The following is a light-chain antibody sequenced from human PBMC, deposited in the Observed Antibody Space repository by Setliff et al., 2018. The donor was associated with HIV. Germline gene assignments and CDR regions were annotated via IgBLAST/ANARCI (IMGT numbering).Light chain of an antibody. CDR2: DVS. CDR1: SSDVGGYNY. Sequence: QSALTQPRSVSGSPGQSVTISCTGTSSDVGGYNYVSWYQQHPGKAPKLMIYDVSEWPSGVPDRFSGSKSANTASLTISGLQAEDEADYYCCSYAGSYTFYVFGTGTKVTV. V-gene: IGLV2-11*01. J-gene: IGLJ1*01. CDR3: CSYAGSYTFYV.